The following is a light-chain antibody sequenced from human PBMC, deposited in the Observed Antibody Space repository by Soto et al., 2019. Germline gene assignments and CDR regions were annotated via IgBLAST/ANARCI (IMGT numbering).Light chain of an antibody. V-gene: IGLV2-14*03. J-gene: IGLJ1*01. Sequence: QSALTQPASVSGSPGQSITISCSGTSSDVGRYNAVSWYQQHPGKVPQLMIYDVSIRPSGISDRFSASKSGNIASLTISGLHAEDDADYYCSSYTVSGADVFGTGTKLTVL. CDR2: DVS. CDR1: SSDVGRYNA. CDR3: SSYTVSGADV.